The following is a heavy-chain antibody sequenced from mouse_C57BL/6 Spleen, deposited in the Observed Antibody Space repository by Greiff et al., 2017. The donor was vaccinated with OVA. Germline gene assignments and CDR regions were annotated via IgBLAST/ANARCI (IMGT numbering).Heavy chain of an antibody. CDR3: ARAGTKAMDY. Sequence: VQLKESGPGLVKPSQSLSLTCSVPGYSITSGYYWNWIRQFPGNKLEWMGYISYDGSNNYNPSLKNRISITRDTSKNQFFLKLNSVTTEDTATYYCARAGTKAMDYWGQGTSVTVSS. CDR1: GYSITSGYY. D-gene: IGHD4-1*01. V-gene: IGHV3-6*01. CDR2: ISYDGSN. J-gene: IGHJ4*01.